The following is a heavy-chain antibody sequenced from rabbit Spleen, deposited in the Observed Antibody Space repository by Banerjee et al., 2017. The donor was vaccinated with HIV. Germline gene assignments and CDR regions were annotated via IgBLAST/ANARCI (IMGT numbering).Heavy chain of an antibody. CDR1: GFSFSDRDV. D-gene: IGHD4-1*01. Sequence: QEQLEESGGGLVKPEGSLTLTCKASGFSFSDRDVMCWVRQAPGKGLEWIACINTATGSGVKIHYASWAKGRFTISKISSTTVTLQMTRLTAADTATYFCARNYNSAWDLWGPGTLVTVS. J-gene: IGHJ4*01. CDR3: ARNYNSAWDL. CDR2: INTATGSGVKI. V-gene: IGHV1S45*01.